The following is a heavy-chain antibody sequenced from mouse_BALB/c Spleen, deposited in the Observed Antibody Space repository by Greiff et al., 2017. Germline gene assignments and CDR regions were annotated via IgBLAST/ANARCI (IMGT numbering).Heavy chain of an antibody. J-gene: IGHJ2*01. CDR1: GYTFTSYW. Sequence: LQQPGSELVRPGASVKLSCKASGYTFTSYWMHWVKQRPGQGLEWIGNIYPGSGSTNYDEKFKSKATLTVDTSSSTAYMQLSSLTSEDSAVYYCTRGARFSYYFDYWGQGTTLTVSS. CDR3: TRGARFSYYFDY. CDR2: IYPGSGST. V-gene: IGHV1S22*01.